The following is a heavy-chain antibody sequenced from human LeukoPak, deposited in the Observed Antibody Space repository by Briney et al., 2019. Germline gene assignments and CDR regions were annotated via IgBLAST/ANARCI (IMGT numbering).Heavy chain of an antibody. D-gene: IGHD6-13*01. CDR1: GGSISSDSYY. V-gene: IGHV3-7*03. CDR3: ARAAAAGDFDY. Sequence: ETLSLTCTVSGGSISSDSYYWAWIRQPPGKGLEWVANIKQDGSEKYYVDSVKGRFTISRDNAKNSLYLQMNSLRAEDTAVYYCARAAAAGDFDYWGQGTLVTVSS. J-gene: IGHJ4*02. CDR2: IKQDGSEK.